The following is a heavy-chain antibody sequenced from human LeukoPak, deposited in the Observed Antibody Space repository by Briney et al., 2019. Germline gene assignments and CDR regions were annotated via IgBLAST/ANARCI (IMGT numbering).Heavy chain of an antibody. D-gene: IGHD2-21*02. V-gene: IGHV3-53*01. CDR3: ARYCGGDCYDFDY. J-gene: IGHJ4*02. Sequence: GGSLRLSCAASGFTVSSNYMSWVRQAPVKGLEWVSVIYSGGSTYYADSVKGRFTISRDNSKNTLYLQMNSLRAEDTAVYYCARYCGGDCYDFDYWGQGTLVTVSS. CDR1: GFTVSSNY. CDR2: IYSGGST.